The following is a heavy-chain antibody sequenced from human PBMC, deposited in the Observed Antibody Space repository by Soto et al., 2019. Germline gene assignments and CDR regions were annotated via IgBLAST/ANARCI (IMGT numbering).Heavy chain of an antibody. V-gene: IGHV3-9*01. CDR2: ISWNSGSI. CDR3: AKDRMAQLVDYYGMDV. J-gene: IGHJ6*02. D-gene: IGHD6-6*01. Sequence: EVQLVESGGGLVQPGRSLRLSCAASGFTFDDYAMHWVRQPPGRGRGWVSGISWNSGSIGYADSVKGRFTISRDNAKNSLYLQMNSLRAEDTALYYCAKDRMAQLVDYYGMDVWGQGTTVTVSS. CDR1: GFTFDDYA.